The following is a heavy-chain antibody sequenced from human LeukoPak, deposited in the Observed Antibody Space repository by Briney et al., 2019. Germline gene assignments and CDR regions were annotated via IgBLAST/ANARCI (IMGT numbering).Heavy chain of an antibody. V-gene: IGHV3-30*02. D-gene: IGHD3-10*01. CDR2: IRYDGSNK. Sequence: PGGSLRLSCAASGFTFSSYGMHWVRQAPGKGLEWVAFIRYDGSNKYYADSVKGRFTISRDNSKNTLFLQMNSLRAEDTAVYYRAKDPNPNPRGIFEYWGQGTLVTVSS. CDR3: AKDPNPNPRGIFEY. J-gene: IGHJ4*02. CDR1: GFTFSSYG.